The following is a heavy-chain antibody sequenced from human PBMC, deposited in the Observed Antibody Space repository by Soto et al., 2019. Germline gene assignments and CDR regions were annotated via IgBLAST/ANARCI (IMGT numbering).Heavy chain of an antibody. D-gene: IGHD2-15*01. V-gene: IGHV4-31*03. Sequence: SETLSLTCTVSGGSISSGGYYWSWIRQHPGKGLEWIGYIYYSGSTYYNPSLKSRVTISVDTSKNQFSLKLSSVTAADTAVYYCAREDCSGGSCYNWFDPWGQGTLVTVSS. CDR2: IYYSGST. J-gene: IGHJ5*02. CDR3: AREDCSGGSCYNWFDP. CDR1: GGSISSGGYY.